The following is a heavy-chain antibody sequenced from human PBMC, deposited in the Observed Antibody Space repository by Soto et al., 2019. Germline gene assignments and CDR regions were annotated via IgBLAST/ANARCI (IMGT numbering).Heavy chain of an antibody. D-gene: IGHD3-10*01. CDR1: GGSFSGYY. CDR2: INHSGST. CDR3: ARGRFTMVRGVTEWFDP. V-gene: IGHV4-34*01. Sequence: PSETLSLTCAVYGGSFSGYYWSWIRQPPGKGLEWIGEINHSGSTNYNPSLKSRVTISVDTSKNQFSLKLSSVTAADTAVYYCARGRFTMVRGVTEWFDPWGQGTLVTVSS. J-gene: IGHJ5*02.